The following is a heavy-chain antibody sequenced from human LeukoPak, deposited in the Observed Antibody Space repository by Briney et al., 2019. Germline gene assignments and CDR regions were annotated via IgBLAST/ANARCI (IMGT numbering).Heavy chain of an antibody. CDR2: IWYDGSNK. J-gene: IGHJ4*02. Sequence: GGSLRLSCAASGFTFSSYWMSWVRQAPGKGLEWVAVIWYDGSNKYYADSVKGRFTISRDNSKNTLYLQMNSLRAEDTAVYYCAKPDTAMVQEPFDYWGQGTLVTVSS. D-gene: IGHD5-18*01. CDR1: GFTFSSYW. V-gene: IGHV3-33*06. CDR3: AKPDTAMVQEPFDY.